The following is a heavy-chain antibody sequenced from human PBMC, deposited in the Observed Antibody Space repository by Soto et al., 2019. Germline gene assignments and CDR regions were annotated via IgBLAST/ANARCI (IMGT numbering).Heavy chain of an antibody. V-gene: IGHV3-9*01. D-gene: IGHD3-16*01. Sequence: PGGSLRLSCAACGVSVDDYAMHWVRKAPGKGLEWVSGIYWNSGSIGYADSVKGRFSISRDNAKNSLYLQMNSLRAEDTALYYCVTDIGGDYYYYGMDIWGQGTTVTVSS. J-gene: IGHJ6*02. CDR2: IYWNSGSI. CDR3: VTDIGGDYYYYGMDI. CDR1: GVSVDDYA.